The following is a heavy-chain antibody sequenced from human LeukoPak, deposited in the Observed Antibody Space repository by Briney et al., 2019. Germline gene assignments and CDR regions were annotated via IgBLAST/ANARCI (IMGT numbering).Heavy chain of an antibody. Sequence: GGSLRLSCAASGFTFSSYEMNWVRQAPGKGLEWLSYISNSDSTIYYADSVKGRFTISRDNAKNSLYLQMNSLRAEDTAVYYCARERLGVYDLVYWGQGTLVTVSS. CDR2: ISNSDSTI. CDR1: GFTFSSYE. J-gene: IGHJ4*02. CDR3: ARERLGVYDLVY. D-gene: IGHD5/OR15-5a*01. V-gene: IGHV3-48*03.